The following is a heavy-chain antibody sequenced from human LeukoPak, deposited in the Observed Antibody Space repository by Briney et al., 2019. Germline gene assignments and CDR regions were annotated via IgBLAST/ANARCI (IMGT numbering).Heavy chain of an antibody. V-gene: IGHV3-23*01. Sequence: PGGSLRLSCAASGFTFSSYAMSWVRQAPGKGLEWVSAISGSGDSTYYADSVKGRFTISRDNSKNTLYLQVNSLRADDTAVYYCAKGEAVAASTHVDYWGQGTLVTVSS. CDR3: AKGEAVAASTHVDY. J-gene: IGHJ4*02. CDR2: ISGSGDST. CDR1: GFTFSSYA. D-gene: IGHD6-19*01.